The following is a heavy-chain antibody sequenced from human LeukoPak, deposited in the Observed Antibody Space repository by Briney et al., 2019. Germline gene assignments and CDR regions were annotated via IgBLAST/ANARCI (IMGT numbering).Heavy chain of an antibody. CDR1: GGSISSSSYY. D-gene: IGHD3-9*01. Sequence: PSETLSLTCTVSGGSISSSSYYWGWIRQPPGKGLEWIGSIYYSGSTYYNPSLKSRVTISVDTSKNQFSLKLSSVTAADTAVYYCARLGHYDILTSYRDYWGQGTLVTVSS. V-gene: IGHV4-39*01. J-gene: IGHJ4*02. CDR2: IYYSGST. CDR3: ARLGHYDILTSYRDY.